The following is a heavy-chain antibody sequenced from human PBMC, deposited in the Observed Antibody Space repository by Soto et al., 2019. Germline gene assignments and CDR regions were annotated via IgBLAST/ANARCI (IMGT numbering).Heavy chain of an antibody. V-gene: IGHV1-69*13. Sequence: SVKVSCKASGGTFRSYAIRWVRQAPGQGLEWMGGIIPIFGTANYAQKFQGRVTITADESTSTAYMDLSSLRSEDTAVYYCARGTGSSENWFDPWGQGTLVTVSS. CDR3: ARGTGSSENWFDP. J-gene: IGHJ5*02. CDR1: GGTFRSYA. D-gene: IGHD1-1*01. CDR2: IIPIFGTA.